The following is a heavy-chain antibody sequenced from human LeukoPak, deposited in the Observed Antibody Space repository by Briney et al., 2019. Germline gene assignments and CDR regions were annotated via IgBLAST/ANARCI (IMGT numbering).Heavy chain of an antibody. CDR2: INHSGST. CDR3: ARDSGTTGEVKFDP. Sequence: SETLSLTCAVYGGSFSGYYWSWIRQPPGKGLEWIGEINHSGSTNYNPSLKSRVTISVDTSKNQFSLKLSPVTAADTAVYYCARDSGTTGEVKFDPWGQGTLVTVSS. J-gene: IGHJ5*02. D-gene: IGHD3-10*01. CDR1: GGSFSGYY. V-gene: IGHV4-34*01.